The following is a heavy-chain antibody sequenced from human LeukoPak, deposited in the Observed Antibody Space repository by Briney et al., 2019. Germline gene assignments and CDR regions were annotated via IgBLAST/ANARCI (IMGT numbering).Heavy chain of an antibody. V-gene: IGHV4-61*09. CDR1: GGSITRGSYY. Sequence: SETLSLTYAVSGGSITRGSYYWPWIRQPAGKALEWIGQVFTSGNTNYNLSLKGRVTISIETSKSQFSLNLNSVTAADTAVYYCARGTGSLFYWGHGILVTVSS. J-gene: IGHJ4*01. CDR3: ARGTGSLFY. D-gene: IGHD3-10*01. CDR2: VFTSGNT.